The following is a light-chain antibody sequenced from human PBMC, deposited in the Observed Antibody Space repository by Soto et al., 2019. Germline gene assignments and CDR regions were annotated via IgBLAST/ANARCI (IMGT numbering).Light chain of an antibody. CDR1: QTIGDND. J-gene: IGKJ4*01. V-gene: IGKV3-20*01. CDR3: QQYGSSTH. Sequence: EIVLTQSPDTLSLSPGERGTLSCRASQTIGDNDLAWYQQKPGQAPRLLIYGASSRATGIPDRFSGSGSGTDFTLTISSLEPEDFAVYYCQQYGSSTHFGGGTKVEIK. CDR2: GAS.